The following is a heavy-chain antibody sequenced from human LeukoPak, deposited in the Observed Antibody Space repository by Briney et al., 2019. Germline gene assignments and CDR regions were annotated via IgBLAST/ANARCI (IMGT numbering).Heavy chain of an antibody. D-gene: IGHD2/OR15-2a*01. CDR1: GYTFTSYD. Sequence: ASVKVSCKASGYTFTSYDINWVRQATGQGLEWMGWMNPNSGNTGNAKKFQGRVTITRSTSISTAYMELSSLRSEDTAVYYCARAPFSTGPYYYYMDGWGKGTTGTVS. CDR2: MNPNSGNT. CDR3: ARAPFSTGPYYYYMDG. V-gene: IGHV1-8*03. J-gene: IGHJ6*03.